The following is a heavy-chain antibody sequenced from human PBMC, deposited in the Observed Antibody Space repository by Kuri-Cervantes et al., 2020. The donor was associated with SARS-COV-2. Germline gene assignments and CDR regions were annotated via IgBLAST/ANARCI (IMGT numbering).Heavy chain of an antibody. CDR3: ARDGGTSIAAAGMKYAFDI. J-gene: IGHJ6*04. Sequence: SETLSLTCTVSGGSISSYYWSWIRQPAGKGLEWIGRIYTSGSTNYNPSLKSRVTMSVDTSKNQFYLKLSSVTAADTAVYYCARDGGTSIAAAGMKYAFDIWGKGTTVTVSS. V-gene: IGHV4-4*07. CDR2: IYTSGST. D-gene: IGHD6-13*01. CDR1: GGSISSYY.